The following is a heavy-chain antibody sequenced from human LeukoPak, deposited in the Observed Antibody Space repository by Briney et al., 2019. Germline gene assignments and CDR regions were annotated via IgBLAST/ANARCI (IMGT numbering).Heavy chain of an antibody. Sequence: ASVNVSCKASGYAFAGYYMHWVRQAPGQGLEWMGRINPNSGGTNYAQKFQGRVTMTRDTSISTAYMELSRLRSDDTAVYYCARPIAAAGTNYYYGMDVWGQGTTVTVSS. CDR2: INPNSGGT. V-gene: IGHV1-2*06. CDR3: ARPIAAAGTNYYYGMDV. CDR1: GYAFAGYY. D-gene: IGHD6-13*01. J-gene: IGHJ6*02.